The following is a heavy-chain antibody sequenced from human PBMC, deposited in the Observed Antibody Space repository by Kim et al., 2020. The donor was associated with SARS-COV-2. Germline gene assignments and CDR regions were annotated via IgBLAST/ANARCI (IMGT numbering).Heavy chain of an antibody. D-gene: IGHD2-15*01. Sequence: SETLSLTCTVSGGSISSYYWSWIRQPPGKGLEWLGYIYYSGSTNYNPSLKSRVTISVDTSKNQFSLKLSSVTAADTAVYYCAALVVVAATAWFDPWGQGTLVTVSS. V-gene: IGHV4-59*13. CDR3: AALVVVAATAWFDP. CDR1: GGSISSYY. J-gene: IGHJ5*02. CDR2: IYYSGST.